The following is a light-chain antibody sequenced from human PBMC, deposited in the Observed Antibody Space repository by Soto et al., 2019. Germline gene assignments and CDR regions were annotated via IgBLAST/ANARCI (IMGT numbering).Light chain of an antibody. CDR2: GAS. J-gene: IGKJ4*01. V-gene: IGKV3D-15*01. CDR3: QQYDSWPLT. Sequence: EIVMTQSPGTLSVSTEEGATLSCRASQSVDRNLAWYQQKPGQAPRLLIYGASTRPTGIPDRFSGSGSGTEFSLNISRLHSEEFAVYYCQQYDSWPLTFGGGTKVEIK. CDR1: QSVDRN.